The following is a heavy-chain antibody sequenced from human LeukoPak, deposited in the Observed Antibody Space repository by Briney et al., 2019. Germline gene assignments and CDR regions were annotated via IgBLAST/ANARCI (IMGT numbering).Heavy chain of an antibody. V-gene: IGHV4-34*01. CDR3: ARVEIREQQLAHFDY. Sequence: SETLSLTCAVYGGSFSGYYWSWIRQPPGKGLEWIGEINHSGSTNYNPSLKSRVTISVDTSKNQFSLKLSSVTAADTAVYYCARVEIREQQLAHFDYWGQGTLVTVSS. CDR1: GGSFSGYY. J-gene: IGHJ4*02. D-gene: IGHD6-13*01. CDR2: INHSGST.